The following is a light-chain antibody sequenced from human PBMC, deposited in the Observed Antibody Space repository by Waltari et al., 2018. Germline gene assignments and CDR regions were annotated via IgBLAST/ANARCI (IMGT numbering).Light chain of an antibody. J-gene: IGKJ2*01. Sequence: IVMTQSPDFLAVSLGERASLNCTSSQSVLSTSIHKTSRAWYQQKPGQPPKLLIYWASTRDSGVPDRFTGSGSGTDFTLTIDDLQAEDVAVYYCQQYFSPPYTFGPGTTLEIK. CDR2: WAS. V-gene: IGKV4-1*01. CDR3: QQYFSPPYT. CDR1: QSVLSTSIHKTS.